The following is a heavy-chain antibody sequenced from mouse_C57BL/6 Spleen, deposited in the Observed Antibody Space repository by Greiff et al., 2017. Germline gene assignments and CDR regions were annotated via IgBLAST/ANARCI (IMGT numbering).Heavy chain of an antibody. J-gene: IGHJ3*01. CDR3: ARGWPGAWFAY. CDR1: GFTFSSYA. CDR2: ISDGGSYT. V-gene: IGHV5-4*01. Sequence: EVQLVESGGGLVKPGGSLKLSCAASGFTFSSYAMSWVRQTPEKRLEWVATISDGGSYTYYPDNVKGRFTISRDNAKNNLYLQMSHLKSEDTAMYYCARGWPGAWFAYWGQGTLVTVSA.